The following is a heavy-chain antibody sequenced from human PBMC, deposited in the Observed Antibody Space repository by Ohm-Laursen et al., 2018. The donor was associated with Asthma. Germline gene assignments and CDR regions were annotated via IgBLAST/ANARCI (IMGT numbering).Heavy chain of an antibody. CDR2: IKQDGSEK. V-gene: IGHV3-7*01. J-gene: IGHJ6*02. Sequence: SLRLSCAASGFTFSSYWMSWVRQAPGKGLEWVANIKQDGSEKYYVDSVKGRFTISRDNAKNSLYLQMNSLRAEDTAVYYCARDIGQRYNWNDEDGMDVWGQGTTVTVSS. D-gene: IGHD1-1*01. CDR3: ARDIGQRYNWNDEDGMDV. CDR1: GFTFSSYW.